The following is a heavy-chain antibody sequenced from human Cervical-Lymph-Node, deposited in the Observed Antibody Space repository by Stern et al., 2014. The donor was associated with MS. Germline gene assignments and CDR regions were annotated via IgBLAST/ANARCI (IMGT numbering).Heavy chain of an antibody. CDR2: FDPEDGET. J-gene: IGHJ4*02. V-gene: IGHV1-24*01. CDR1: GYTLTELS. Sequence: MQLVESGAEVKKPGASVKVSCKVSGYTLTELSMHWVRQAPRQGLEWMGGFDPEDGETIYAQKFQGRVTMTEDTSTNTAYMELSSLRSEDTAVYYCATLSPGAGGNYYRHFDYWGQGTLVTVSS. D-gene: IGHD1-26*01. CDR3: ATLSPGAGGNYYRHFDY.